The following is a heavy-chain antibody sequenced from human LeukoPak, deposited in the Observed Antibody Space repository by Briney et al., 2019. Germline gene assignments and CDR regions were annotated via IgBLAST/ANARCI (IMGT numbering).Heavy chain of an antibody. V-gene: IGHV1-2*04. D-gene: IGHD3-10*01. Sequence: GASVKVSCKASGYTFTGYYMHWVRQAPGQGLEWLGRINPISGDTKYAQKFQAWVTMTRDTSISTAYLEVTRLKSDDTAVYYCARDYGSGSYYNGHYYFYYGMDVWGQGTTVIVSS. CDR2: INPISGDT. CDR1: GYTFTGYY. CDR3: ARDYGSGSYYNGHYYFYYGMDV. J-gene: IGHJ6*02.